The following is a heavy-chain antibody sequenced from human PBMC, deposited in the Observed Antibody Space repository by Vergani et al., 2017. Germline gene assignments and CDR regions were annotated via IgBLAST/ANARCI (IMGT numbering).Heavy chain of an antibody. V-gene: IGHV3-30*04. J-gene: IGHJ4*02. CDR2: ISYDGSNK. CDR1: GFTFSRYA. Sequence: QVQLVESGGGVVQPGRSLRLSCAASGFTFSRYALHLVRQAPGKGLEWVAVISYDGSNKYYADSVKGRFTISRDNSKNTLYLQMNSLRAEDTAVYYCARGEFGGGGTAGYWGQGTLVTVSS. D-gene: IGHD3-16*01. CDR3: ARGEFGGGGTAGY.